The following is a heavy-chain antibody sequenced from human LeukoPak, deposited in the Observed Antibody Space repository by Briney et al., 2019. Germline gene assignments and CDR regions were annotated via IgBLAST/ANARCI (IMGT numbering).Heavy chain of an antibody. CDR3: AGDKWPKPKAEPPGGY. V-gene: IGHV1-46*01. D-gene: IGHD5-12*01. CDR1: GYTFTSYY. J-gene: IGHJ4*02. Sequence: ASVKVSCKASGYTFTSYYMHWVRQAPGQGLEWMGIINPSGGSTSYAQKFQGRVTMTRDTSTSTVYMELSSLRSEDTAVYYCAGDKWPKPKAEPPGGYWGQGTLVTVSS. CDR2: INPSGGST.